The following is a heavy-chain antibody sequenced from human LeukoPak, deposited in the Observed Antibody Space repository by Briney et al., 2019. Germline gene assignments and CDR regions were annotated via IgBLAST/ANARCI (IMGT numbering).Heavy chain of an antibody. CDR1: DYIFTNFG. V-gene: IGHV1-18*01. D-gene: IGHD3-22*01. CDR3: ARDLTHRRNYDNSGYQIVPAF. Sequence: GASVKVSCKASDYIFTNFGISCVRQDRGQGLEWMGGISGYNGNTKYVQKFQGRVTMTTDTSTSTAYMELRSLRSDDTAVYYCARDLTHRRNYDNSGYQIVPAFWGQGTLVTVSS. CDR2: ISGYNGNT. J-gene: IGHJ4*02.